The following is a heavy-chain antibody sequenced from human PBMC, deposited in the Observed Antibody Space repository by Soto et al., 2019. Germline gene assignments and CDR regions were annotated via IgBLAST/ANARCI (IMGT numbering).Heavy chain of an antibody. CDR3: AREPYGDSQYFDY. CDR1: VFTFSSYA. V-gene: IGHV3-23*01. J-gene: IGHJ4*02. CDR2: ISGSDDST. Sequence: PGGSLRLSCAASVFTFSSYAMSWVRQVPGKGLEWVSVISGSDDSTYYADSVKGRFTVSRDNSKNTIYLQANSLRAEDTAVYYCAREPYGDSQYFDYWGQGTPVTVSS. D-gene: IGHD2-21*02.